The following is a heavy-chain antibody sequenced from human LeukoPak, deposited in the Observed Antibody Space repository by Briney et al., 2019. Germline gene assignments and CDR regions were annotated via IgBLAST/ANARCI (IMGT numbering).Heavy chain of an antibody. CDR3: AREGVTTTWYYFDY. J-gene: IGHJ4*01. CDR1: GGTFSSYA. D-gene: IGHD4-11*01. V-gene: IGHV1-69*13. Sequence: ASVKVSCKASGGTFSSYAISWVRQAPGQGLEWRGGIIPIFGTPNYAQKFQGRVTITADESTNTAYMELSSLRSEDTVVYCCAREGVTTTWYYFDYWGQGTLVTVSS. CDR2: IIPIFGTP.